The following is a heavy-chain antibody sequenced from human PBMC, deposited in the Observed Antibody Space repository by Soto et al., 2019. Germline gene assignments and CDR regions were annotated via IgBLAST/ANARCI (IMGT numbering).Heavy chain of an antibody. D-gene: IGHD2-2*01. Sequence: EVQLLDSGGGLVQPGGSLRLSCAASGFTFSNYAMSWVRQAPGKGLEWVSTISGNGGSTYYADSVKGRFTISRDNSKNMLFLQINSLGDDDSAVYYCAKRPAAIITFDYWGQGTPVTVSS. V-gene: IGHV3-23*01. CDR1: GFTFSNYA. CDR3: AKRPAAIITFDY. CDR2: ISGNGGST. J-gene: IGHJ4*02.